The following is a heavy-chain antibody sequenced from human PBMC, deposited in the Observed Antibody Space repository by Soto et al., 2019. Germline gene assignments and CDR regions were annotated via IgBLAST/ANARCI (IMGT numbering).Heavy chain of an antibody. Sequence: GGSLRLSCAASGIPSSRYGMHLVRQAPGKGLEWLATITYDGGDKYYADSVKGRFTISRDNSKNTVYLQMNSLRADDTALYFCAKGGSSSWSYFDYWGQETPVTVSS. J-gene: IGHJ4*02. CDR2: ITYDGGDK. CDR1: GIPSSRYG. V-gene: IGHV3-30*18. CDR3: AKGGSSSWSYFDY. D-gene: IGHD6-13*01.